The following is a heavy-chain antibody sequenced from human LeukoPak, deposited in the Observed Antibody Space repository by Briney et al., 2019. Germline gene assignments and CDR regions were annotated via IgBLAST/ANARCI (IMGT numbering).Heavy chain of an antibody. Sequence: SQTLSLTCTVSGGSIISADHYWSWIRQPPGKGLEWNGYIFYSGSTYYKSSLKSRLTISVDTSKNQFSLKLSSVTAADTAVYYCARGYYDVLTNYPKNFDQWGQGTLVTVSS. D-gene: IGHD3-9*01. V-gene: IGHV4-30-4*01. CDR1: GGSIISADHY. CDR2: IFYSGST. CDR3: ARGYYDVLTNYPKNFDQ. J-gene: IGHJ4*02.